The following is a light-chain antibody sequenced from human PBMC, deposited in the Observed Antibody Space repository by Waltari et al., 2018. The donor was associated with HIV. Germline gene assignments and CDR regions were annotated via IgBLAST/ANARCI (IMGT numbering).Light chain of an antibody. J-gene: IGLJ3*02. CDR3: CSYAGSSTFNWV. CDR1: SSDVGSYNL. Sequence: QSALTQPASVSGSPGQSITISCTGTSSDVGSYNLVSWYQQHPGKAPKLMIYEVSKRPSGVSNRFSGSRSGNTASRTISGLQAEDEADYYCCSYAGSSTFNWVFGGGTKLTVL. CDR2: EVS. V-gene: IGLV2-23*02.